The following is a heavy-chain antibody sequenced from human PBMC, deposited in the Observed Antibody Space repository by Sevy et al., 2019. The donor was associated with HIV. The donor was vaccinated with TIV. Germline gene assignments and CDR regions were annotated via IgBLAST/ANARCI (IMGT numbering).Heavy chain of an antibody. CDR1: GFTFSSYS. V-gene: IGHV3-21*01. J-gene: IGHJ6*02. D-gene: IGHD2-8*01. Sequence: GGSLRLSCAASGFTFSSYSMNWVRQAPGKGLEWVSSISSSSSYIYYADSVKGRFTISRDNAKNSLYLQMNSLRAEDTAVYYCARDTLMVYALYYYYGMGVWGQGTTVTVSS. CDR2: ISSSSSYI. CDR3: ARDTLMVYALYYYYGMGV.